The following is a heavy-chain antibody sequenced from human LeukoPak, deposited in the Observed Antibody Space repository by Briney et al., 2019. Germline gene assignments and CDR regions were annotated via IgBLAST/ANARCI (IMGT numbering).Heavy chain of an antibody. Sequence: GEALKISFQGSGYSFTSYWIGWVRQMPGKGLEWMGIIYPGDSDTRYSPSFQGQVTISADKSISTAYLQWSSLKASDTAMYYCARLTESYYGSGSYYGMDVWGQGTTVTVSS. V-gene: IGHV5-51*01. CDR3: ARLTESYYGSGSYYGMDV. CDR2: IYPGDSDT. CDR1: GYSFTSYW. J-gene: IGHJ6*02. D-gene: IGHD3-10*01.